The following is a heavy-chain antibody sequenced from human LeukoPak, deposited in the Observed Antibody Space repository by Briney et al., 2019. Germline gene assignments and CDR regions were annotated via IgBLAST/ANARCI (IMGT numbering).Heavy chain of an antibody. D-gene: IGHD1-14*01. CDR2: LFYDGNTK. CDR1: GFSLSNYG. J-gene: IGHJ6*03. V-gene: IGHV3-33*01. CDR3: ARDHRPEIQYYYMDV. Sequence: GGSLRLSCAASGFSLSNYGMHWVRQAPGKGLEWVAALFYDGNTKHYADSVKGRFTISRDISKNTFYLQMNSLTAEDTAVYYCARDHRPEIQYYYMDVWGKGTTVAVSS.